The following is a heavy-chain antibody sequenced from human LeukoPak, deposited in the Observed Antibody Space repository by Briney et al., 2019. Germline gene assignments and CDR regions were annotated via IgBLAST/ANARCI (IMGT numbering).Heavy chain of an antibody. V-gene: IGHV4-59*01. CDR2: IYYSGST. CDR3: AGAEMATIVY. J-gene: IGHJ4*02. Sequence: QPPXXXLEWIGYIYYSGSTNYNPSLKSRVTISVDTSKNQFSLKLSSVTAADTAVYYCAGAEMATIVYWGQGTLVTVS. D-gene: IGHD5-24*01.